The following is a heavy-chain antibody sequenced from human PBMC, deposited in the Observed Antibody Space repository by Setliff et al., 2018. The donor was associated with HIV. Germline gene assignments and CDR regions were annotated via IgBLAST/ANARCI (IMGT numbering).Heavy chain of an antibody. CDR1: GGSIGGYY. CDR3: ARVRSYGSAYDAFDV. Sequence: SCTVSGGSIGGYYWSWIRQPPGTGLEWLGCIYSGGSTNYNPSLESRVTISLDTSKNQFSLRLTSVTAADTAVYYCARVRSYGSAYDAFDVWGPGTMVT. J-gene: IGHJ3*01. CDR2: IYSGGST. D-gene: IGHD3-10*01. V-gene: IGHV4-4*08.